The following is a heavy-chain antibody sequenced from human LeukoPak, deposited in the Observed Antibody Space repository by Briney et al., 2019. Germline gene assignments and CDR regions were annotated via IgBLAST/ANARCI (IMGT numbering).Heavy chain of an antibody. D-gene: IGHD6-13*01. Sequence: DSVKGRFTISRDNSKNTLYLQMNSLRAEDTAVYYCASFEAAAGRFDYWGQGTLVTVSS. CDR3: ASFEAAAGRFDY. J-gene: IGHJ4*02. V-gene: IGHV3-30*01.